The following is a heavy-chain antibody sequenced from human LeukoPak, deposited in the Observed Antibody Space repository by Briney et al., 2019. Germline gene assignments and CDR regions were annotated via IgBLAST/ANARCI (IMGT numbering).Heavy chain of an antibody. V-gene: IGHV3-23*01. D-gene: IGHD3-10*01. Sequence: GGSLRLSCAASGFTFSSYAMSWVRQAPGKGLEWVSSISGSGTNTYYADSVKGRFTISRENSRNLLFLQMSSLRVEDTAVYYCAKRRHYYGSGDYYRDPWGQGTLVTVSS. CDR1: GFTFSSYA. CDR3: AKRRHYYGSGDYYRDP. CDR2: ISGSGTNT. J-gene: IGHJ5*02.